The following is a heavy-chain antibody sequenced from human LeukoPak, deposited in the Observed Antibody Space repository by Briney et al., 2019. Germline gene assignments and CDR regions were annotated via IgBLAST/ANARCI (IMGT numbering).Heavy chain of an antibody. V-gene: IGHV1-69*05. J-gene: IGHJ4*02. D-gene: IGHD3-10*01. CDR1: GGTFSSYA. CDR2: IIPIFGTA. CDR3: ATGRYGSGSYYNYFY. Sequence: GAPVKVSCKASGGTFSSYAISWVRQAPGQGLEWMGGIIPIFGTANYAQKFQGRVTITTDESTSTAYMELSSLRSEDTAVYYCATGRYGSGSYYNYFYWGQGTLVTVSS.